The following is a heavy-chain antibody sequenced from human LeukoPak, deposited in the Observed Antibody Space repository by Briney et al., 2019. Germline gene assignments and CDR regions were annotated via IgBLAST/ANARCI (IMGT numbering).Heavy chain of an antibody. CDR1: GGSISSYY. CDR2: IYYSGST. Sequence: SETLSLTCTVSGGSISSYYWSWIRQPPGKGLEWIGYIYYSGSTKYNPSLKSRVTISVDTSKNQFSLKLSSVTAADTAVYYCARVYSGSYSSTLTFDYWGQGTLVTVSS. D-gene: IGHD3-10*01. CDR3: ARVYSGSYSSTLTFDY. J-gene: IGHJ4*02. V-gene: IGHV4-59*01.